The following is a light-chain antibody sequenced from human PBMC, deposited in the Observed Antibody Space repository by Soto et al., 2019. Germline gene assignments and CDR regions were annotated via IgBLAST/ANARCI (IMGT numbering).Light chain of an antibody. CDR3: KQLNSFPIT. V-gene: IGKV1D-12*01. CDR2: AAY. J-gene: IGKJ5*01. CDR1: QDIYSW. Sequence: DIQMTQSPSSVSASVGDRVTITCRASQDIYSWLAWYQQKSGRAPKLLIYAAYILQSGVQSRFSGSGSGTDFTLTITSLQPEDFATYYCKQLNSFPITSGQGTRLENK.